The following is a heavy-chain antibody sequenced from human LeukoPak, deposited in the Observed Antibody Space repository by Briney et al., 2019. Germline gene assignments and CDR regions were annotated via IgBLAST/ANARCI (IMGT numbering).Heavy chain of an antibody. CDR2: IYPSGDS. CDR1: GGSISSGSFY. Sequence: SQTLSLTCTVSGGSISSGSFYWSRIRQTAGKGLEWIGRIYPSGDSQYSPSFRSRATISLDTRNQFSLKLSSVTAADTAVYFCARGYDRNGYQSRGFDYWGQGALVNVSS. J-gene: IGHJ4*02. V-gene: IGHV4-61*02. CDR3: ARGYDRNGYQSRGFDY. D-gene: IGHD3-22*01.